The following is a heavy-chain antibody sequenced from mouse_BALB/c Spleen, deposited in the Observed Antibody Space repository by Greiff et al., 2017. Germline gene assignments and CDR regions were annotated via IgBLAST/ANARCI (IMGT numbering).Heavy chain of an antibody. V-gene: IGHV3-6*02. Sequence: EVQLVESGPGLVKPSQSLSLTCSVTGYSITSGYYWNWIRQFPGNKLEWMGYISYDGSNNYNPSLKNRISITRDTSKNQFFLKLNSVTTEDTATYYCARDGGYGKTYYAMDYWGQGTSVTVSS. D-gene: IGHD2-10*02. CDR2: ISYDGSN. J-gene: IGHJ4*01. CDR3: ARDGGYGKTYYAMDY. CDR1: GYSITSGYY.